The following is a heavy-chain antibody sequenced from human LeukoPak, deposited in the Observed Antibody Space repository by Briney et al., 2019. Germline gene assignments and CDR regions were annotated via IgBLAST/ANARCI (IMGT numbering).Heavy chain of an antibody. J-gene: IGHJ6*03. Sequence: PGGSLRLSCAGSGFAFNTYNMNWVRQAPGKGLEWVSSISSSSSYIYYADSVKGRFTISRENAKNSLYLQMNSLRAGDTAVYYCARDRGRYYMDVWGKGTTVTISS. CDR1: GFAFNTYN. V-gene: IGHV3-21*01. CDR2: ISSSSSYI. D-gene: IGHD6-25*01. CDR3: ARDRGRYYMDV.